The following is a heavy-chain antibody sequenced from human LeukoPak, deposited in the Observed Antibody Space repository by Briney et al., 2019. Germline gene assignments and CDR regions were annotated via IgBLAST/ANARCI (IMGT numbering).Heavy chain of an antibody. J-gene: IGHJ4*02. V-gene: IGHV1-2*02. Sequence: ASVKVSCKASGSTFSDFYIHCVRRVPGQGLEYVGWITPKSGETYSPQRFQGRVTMTRDASISTAYMELSSLRSDDTAVYFCARVRLADERAWAYWGQGTLVTVSS. CDR1: GSTFSDFY. CDR3: ARVRLADERAWAY. D-gene: IGHD3-3*02. CDR2: ITPKSGET.